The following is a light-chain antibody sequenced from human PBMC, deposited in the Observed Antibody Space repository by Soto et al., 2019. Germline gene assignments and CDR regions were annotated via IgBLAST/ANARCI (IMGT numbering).Light chain of an antibody. CDR1: QTISSW. Sequence: DIQMTQSPSTLSASVGDRVTITCRASQTISSWLAWYQAKPGKAPKLLIYKASNLGSGVPSRFSGSGSGTDFTLTISSLQPDDVATYYCQQYNSYWTFGQGTKVEIK. CDR3: QQYNSYWT. V-gene: IGKV1-5*03. J-gene: IGKJ1*01. CDR2: KAS.